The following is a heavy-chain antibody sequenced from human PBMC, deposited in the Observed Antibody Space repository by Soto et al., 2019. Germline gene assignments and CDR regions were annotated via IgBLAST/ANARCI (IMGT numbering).Heavy chain of an antibody. CDR3: ARSQGAVAGPPDY. CDR1: GFTFSSYG. CDR2: IWYDGSNK. V-gene: IGHV3-33*01. J-gene: IGHJ4*02. D-gene: IGHD6-19*01. Sequence: QVQLVESGGGVVQPGRSLRLSCAASGFTFSSYGMHWVRQAPGKGLEWVAVIWYDGSNKYYADSVKGRFTISRDNSKNTLYLQMNSLRAEDTAVYYCARSQGAVAGPPDYWGQGTLVTVSS.